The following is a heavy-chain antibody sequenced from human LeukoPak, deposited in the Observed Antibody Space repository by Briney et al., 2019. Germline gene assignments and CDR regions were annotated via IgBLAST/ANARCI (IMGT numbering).Heavy chain of an antibody. CDR1: GGSISSSTYF. V-gene: IGHV4-39*01. CDR3: ASTKSSWSGPFDP. D-gene: IGHD6-13*01. J-gene: IGHJ5*02. CDR2: IYYSGST. Sequence: SETLSLTCTVSGGSISSSTYFWGWIRQPPGKGLEWIGTIYYSGSTYYNPSLKSRVTISVDTSKNQFSLKLSSVTAADTAVYYCASTKSSWSGPFDPWGQGTLVTVSS.